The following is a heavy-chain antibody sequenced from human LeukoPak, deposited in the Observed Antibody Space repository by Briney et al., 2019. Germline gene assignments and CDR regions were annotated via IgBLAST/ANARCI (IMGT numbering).Heavy chain of an antibody. V-gene: IGHV3-53*01. CDR1: GFTVSTKY. CDR2: IYSGATT. D-gene: IGHD3-3*02. J-gene: IGHJ2*01. Sequence: GESLRLSCAASGFTVSTKYMNWVRQAPGKGLEWVSIIYSGATTYYADSVKGRFTISRDTSKNTLSLQMNSLRAEDTAVYFCARVGDHFHWNLDLWGRGTLVSVSS. CDR3: ARVGDHFHWNLDL.